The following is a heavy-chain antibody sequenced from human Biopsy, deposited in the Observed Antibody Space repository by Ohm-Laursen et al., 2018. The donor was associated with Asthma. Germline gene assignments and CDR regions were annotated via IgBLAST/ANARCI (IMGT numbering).Heavy chain of an antibody. V-gene: IGHV3-53*01. Sequence: GSLRLSCAASGFAVSRDYMFWVRQAPGKGLEWVSVIYSGGTSHTADSVRGRFTISRDYSKNTLYHQMHSLRAEDTAVYYCARGDSSNWSHYYFDYWGQGTLVTVSS. CDR3: ARGDSSNWSHYYFDY. CDR1: GFAVSRDY. CDR2: IYSGGTS. J-gene: IGHJ4*02. D-gene: IGHD3-22*01.